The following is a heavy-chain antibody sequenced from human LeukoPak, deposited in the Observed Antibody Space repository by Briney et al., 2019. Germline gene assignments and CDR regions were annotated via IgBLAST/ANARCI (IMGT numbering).Heavy chain of an antibody. CDR3: ARLYYDSRGYYWFDR. D-gene: IGHD3-22*01. Sequence: PSETLSLTCTVSGGSISSYYWSWIRQPAGKGLAWLGSIYHSGSTYDNPSLKSRVTISVDRSKNQFSLKLSSVTAADTAVYYCARLYYDSRGYYWFDRWGQGTLVTVSS. CDR2: IYHSGST. CDR1: GGSISSYY. J-gene: IGHJ5*02. V-gene: IGHV4-59*05.